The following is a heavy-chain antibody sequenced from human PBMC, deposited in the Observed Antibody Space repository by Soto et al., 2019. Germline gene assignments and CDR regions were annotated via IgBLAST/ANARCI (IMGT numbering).Heavy chain of an antibody. CDR2: ISYDGSNK. V-gene: IGHV3-30*18. D-gene: IGHD3-10*01. CDR3: AKEFGGFYYYSGMDV. J-gene: IGHJ6*02. Sequence: QVQLVESGGGVVQPGRSLRLLCAASGFTFSSYGMHWVRQAPGKGLEWVAFISYDGSNKYYADSVKGRFTISRDNSKNPLYLQMNSLRAEDTAVYYCAKEFGGFYYYSGMDVWGQGTTVTVSS. CDR1: GFTFSSYG.